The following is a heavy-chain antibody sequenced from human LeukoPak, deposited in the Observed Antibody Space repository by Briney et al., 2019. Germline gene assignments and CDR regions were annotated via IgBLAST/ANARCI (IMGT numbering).Heavy chain of an antibody. D-gene: IGHD3-3*01. CDR1: GFTFDDYA. V-gene: IGHV3-43*02. CDR3: AKDIPRLMYYDFWSGYDYYYYGMDV. Sequence: PGGSLRLSCAASGFTFDDYAMHWVRQAAGKGLEWVSLISGDGGSTYYADSVKGRFTISRDNSKNSLYLQMNSLRTEDTALYYCAKDIPRLMYYDFWSGYDYYYYGMDVWGQGTTVTVSS. J-gene: IGHJ6*02. CDR2: ISGDGGST.